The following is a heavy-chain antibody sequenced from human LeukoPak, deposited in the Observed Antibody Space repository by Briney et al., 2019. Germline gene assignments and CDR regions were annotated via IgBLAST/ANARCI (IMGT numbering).Heavy chain of an antibody. Sequence: GASVKVSCKASGYTLTSYFMHWVRQAPGQGLEWMGWINTDTGNPTYAQGFTGRFVFSLDTSVSTAYLQISSLKAEDTAVYYCARVVVPAAMPTYYYYYMDVWGKGTTVTISS. D-gene: IGHD2-2*01. CDR3: ARVVVPAAMPTYYYYYMDV. J-gene: IGHJ6*03. V-gene: IGHV7-4-1*02. CDR2: INTDTGNP. CDR1: GYTLTSYF.